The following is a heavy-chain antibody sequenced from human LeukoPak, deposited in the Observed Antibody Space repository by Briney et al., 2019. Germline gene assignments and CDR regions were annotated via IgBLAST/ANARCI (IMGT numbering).Heavy chain of an antibody. CDR3: ARDLGDYGGTDNWFDP. CDR2: IYSSGST. J-gene: IGHJ5*02. V-gene: IGHV4-61*02. D-gene: IGHD4-23*01. Sequence: PSETLSLTCTVSGGSISSGSYYWNWIRQPAGRGLEWIGRIYSSGSTNYNPSLKSRVTISVDTSKNQFSLKLSSVTAADTAVYYCARDLGDYGGTDNWFDPWGQGTLVTVSS. CDR1: GGSISSGSYY.